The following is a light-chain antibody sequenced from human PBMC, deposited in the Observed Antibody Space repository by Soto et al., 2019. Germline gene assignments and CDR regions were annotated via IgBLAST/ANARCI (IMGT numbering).Light chain of an antibody. CDR3: MQALQTPCT. J-gene: IGKJ2*02. V-gene: IGKV2-28*01. CDR2: LGS. CDR1: QSLLYSNGYNY. Sequence: DIVMTQSPLSLPVTPGEPASISCRSSQSLLYSNGYNYLDWYLQKPGQSPHLLIYLGSNRASGVPDRFSASGSGTDFTLKISRVEAEDVGVYYCMQALQTPCTFGQGTKLESK.